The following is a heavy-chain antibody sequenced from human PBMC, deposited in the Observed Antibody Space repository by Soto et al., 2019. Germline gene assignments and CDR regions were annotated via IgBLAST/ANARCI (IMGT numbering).Heavy chain of an antibody. J-gene: IGHJ4*02. CDR3: AKDLQRAVAGTIDY. V-gene: IGHV3-23*01. CDR2: ISGSGGST. CDR1: GFTFSSYA. D-gene: IGHD6-19*01. Sequence: GGSLRLSCAASGFTFSSYAMSWVRQAPGKGLEWVSAISGSGGSTYYADSVKGRFTISRDNSKNTLYLQMNSLRAEDTAVYYCAKDLQRAVAGTIDYWGQGTLVTVSS.